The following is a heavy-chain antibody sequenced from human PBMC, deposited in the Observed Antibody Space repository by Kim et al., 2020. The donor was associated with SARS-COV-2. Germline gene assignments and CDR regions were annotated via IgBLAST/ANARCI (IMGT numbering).Heavy chain of an antibody. D-gene: IGHD5-12*01. CDR1: GYTFTGYY. V-gene: IGHV1-2*02. CDR2: INPNSGGT. Sequence: ASVKVSCKASGYTFTGYYMHWVRQAPGQGLEWMGWINPNSGGTNYAQKFQGRVTMTRDTSISTAYMELSRLRSDDTAVYYCARTVVEMATIINWYFDLWGRGTLVTVSS. CDR3: ARTVVEMATIINWYFDL. J-gene: IGHJ2*01.